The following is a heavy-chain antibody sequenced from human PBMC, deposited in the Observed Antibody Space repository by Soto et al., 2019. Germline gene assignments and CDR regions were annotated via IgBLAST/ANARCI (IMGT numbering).Heavy chain of an antibody. CDR3: ARGYYYDKGDYYYGMDV. CDR1: GSTFSDYY. D-gene: IGHD3-22*01. J-gene: IGHJ6*02. V-gene: IGHV3-11*06. Sequence: TGGSLRLSCAASGSTFSDYYMSWIRQAPGKGLEWVSYISSSSSYTNYADSVKGRFAISRDNAKNSLYLQMNSLRAEDTAVYYCARGYYYDKGDYYYGMDVWGQGTTVTVSS. CDR2: ISSSSSYT.